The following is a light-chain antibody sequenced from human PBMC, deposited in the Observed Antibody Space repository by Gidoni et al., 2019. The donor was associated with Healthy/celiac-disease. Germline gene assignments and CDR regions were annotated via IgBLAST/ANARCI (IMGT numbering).Light chain of an antibody. CDR3: QAWDSSPYV. J-gene: IGLJ1*01. Sequence: SYELTQPPSVSVSPGQTASITCSGDKLGDKYACWYQQKPGQSPVLVIYQDSQRPSGIPERFSGSNSGNTATLTISGTQAMDEADYYCQAWDSSPYVFGTGTKVTVL. V-gene: IGLV3-1*01. CDR2: QDS. CDR1: KLGDKY.